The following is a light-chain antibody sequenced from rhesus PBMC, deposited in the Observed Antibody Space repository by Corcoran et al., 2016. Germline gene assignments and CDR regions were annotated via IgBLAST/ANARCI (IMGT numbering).Light chain of an antibody. CDR3: SSYAGTNTYI. J-gene: IGLJ1*01. CDR2: DVS. V-gene: IGLV2-38*01. CDR1: GSDIGGFNG. Sequence: QSALTQPPSVSKSLGQSVTISCTGTGSDIGGFNGVSWYQQRSGTAPRLLIYDVSKRPTGVSDRFSGSKSANTASLTISGLQAEDEADYYCSSYAGTNTYIFGVGTRLTVL.